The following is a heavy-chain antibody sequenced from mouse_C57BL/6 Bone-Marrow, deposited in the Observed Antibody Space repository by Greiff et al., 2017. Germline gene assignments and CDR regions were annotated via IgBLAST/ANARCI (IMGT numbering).Heavy chain of an antibody. V-gene: IGHV1-7*01. CDR2: INPSSGYT. CDR1: GYTFTSYW. J-gene: IGHJ2*01. Sequence: VQVVESGAELAKPGASVKLSCKASGYTFTSYWMHWVKQRPGQGLEWIGDINPSSGYTKYNQKFKDKATLTADKSSTTAYMQLSSLTYEDSAVEYCARSLRQRRLRGGYFDDWGQGTTLTVSS. CDR3: ARSLRQRRLRGGYFDD. D-gene: IGHD3-2*02.